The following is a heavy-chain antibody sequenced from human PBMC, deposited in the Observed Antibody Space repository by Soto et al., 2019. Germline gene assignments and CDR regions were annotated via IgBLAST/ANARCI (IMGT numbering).Heavy chain of an antibody. CDR2: IFHTGNT. Sequence: QVQLQESGPGLVKPSGTLSLTCAVSGGSISSSDWWTWVRQPPGKGLEWIGEIFHTGNTNYNPSLKSRVTISVDKSNNQFSLILTSVTAADTAVYYCAKLVRDCSTGSCYNWFDPWGQGTLVTVSS. CDR1: GGSISSSDW. CDR3: AKLVRDCSTGSCYNWFDP. V-gene: IGHV4-4*02. J-gene: IGHJ5*02. D-gene: IGHD2-15*01.